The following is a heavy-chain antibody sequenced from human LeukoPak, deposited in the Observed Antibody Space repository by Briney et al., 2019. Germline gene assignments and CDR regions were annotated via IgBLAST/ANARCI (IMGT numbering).Heavy chain of an antibody. CDR2: IYYTGDT. Sequence: PSETLSLTCSASGGSISSSSYFWGWIRQPPGKGLEYIGRIYYTGDTFYNPSLKSRVTISVDTSKNHFSLRLSSVTAADTAVYYCARQGFYDFWSGYPPFDFWGQGTLITVSS. CDR1: GGSISSSSYF. CDR3: ARQGFYDFWSGYPPFDF. V-gene: IGHV4-39*01. D-gene: IGHD3-3*01. J-gene: IGHJ4*02.